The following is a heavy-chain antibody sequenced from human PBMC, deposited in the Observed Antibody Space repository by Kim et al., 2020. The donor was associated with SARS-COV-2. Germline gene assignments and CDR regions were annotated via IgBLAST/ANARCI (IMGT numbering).Heavy chain of an antibody. J-gene: IGHJ6*02. CDR3: AKSLGPIWFGELLGCMDV. V-gene: IGHV3-30*18. Sequence: GGSLRLSCAASGFTFSSYGMHWVRQAPGKGLEWVAVISYDGSNKYYADSVKGRFTISRDNSKNTLYLQMNSLRAEDTAVYYCAKSLGPIWFGELLGCMDVWGQGTTVTVSS. CDR2: ISYDGSNK. CDR1: GFTFSSYG. D-gene: IGHD3-10*01.